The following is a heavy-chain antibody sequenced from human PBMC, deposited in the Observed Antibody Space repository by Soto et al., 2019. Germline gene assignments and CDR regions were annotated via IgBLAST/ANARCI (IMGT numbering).Heavy chain of an antibody. Sequence: SETLSLTCDVYGGSFSGYHWSWIRQPPGKGLEWIGEINHSGSTNYNPSLKSRVTISVDTSNNQFSLKLSSVTAADTAVYYCARGSLEGDYYYMDVWDKGTTVTVSS. CDR2: INHSGST. V-gene: IGHV4-34*01. CDR1: GGSFSGYH. CDR3: ARGSLEGDYYYMDV. J-gene: IGHJ6*03.